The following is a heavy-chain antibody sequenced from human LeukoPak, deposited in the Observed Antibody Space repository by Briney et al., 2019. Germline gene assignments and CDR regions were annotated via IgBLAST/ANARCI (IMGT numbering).Heavy chain of an antibody. Sequence: SETLSLTCTVSSGSISTSNYYWGWIRQPPGKGLEWIGSIYYSGSTYYNPSLKSQVTISVDTSKNQFSLKLSSVTAADTAVYYCARLPFTMRGDWGQGTLVTVSS. CDR3: ARLPFTMRGD. D-gene: IGHD3-22*01. J-gene: IGHJ4*02. CDR1: SGSISTSNYY. V-gene: IGHV4-39*01. CDR2: IYYSGST.